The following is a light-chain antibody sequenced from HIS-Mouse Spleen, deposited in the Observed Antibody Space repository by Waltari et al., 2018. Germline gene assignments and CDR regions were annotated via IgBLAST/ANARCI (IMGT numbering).Light chain of an antibody. CDR2: KDS. J-gene: IGLJ1*01. V-gene: IGLV3-25*03. Sequence: SYELTQPPSVSVSPGQTARITCSGDALPKQYAYWYQQKPGQAPVLVIYKDSERPSGIPERFYGSSSGTTFTLTISGVQAEDEADYYCQSADSSGTYVFGTGTKVTVL. CDR1: ALPKQY. CDR3: QSADSSGTYV.